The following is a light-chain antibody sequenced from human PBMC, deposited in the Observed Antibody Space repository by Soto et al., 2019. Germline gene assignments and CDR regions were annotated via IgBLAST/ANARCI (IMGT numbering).Light chain of an antibody. CDR1: QTINNN. CDR3: QQYASSPYT. J-gene: IGKJ2*01. Sequence: ETVMTQSPVTLSVSPGEGATLSCRASQTINNNLAWYQQKPGQAPRLLIYGASRRATGIPDRFSGRESGTDFTLTITTLEPEDSAVYFCQQYASSPYTFGQGTKVHIK. CDR2: GAS. V-gene: IGKV3-20*01.